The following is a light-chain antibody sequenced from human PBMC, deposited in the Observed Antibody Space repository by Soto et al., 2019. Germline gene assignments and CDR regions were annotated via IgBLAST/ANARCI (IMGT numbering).Light chain of an antibody. Sequence: EIVLTQSPGTLSLSPGERATLSCRASQSVSSSSLAWYQQKPGQGPRLLVYGASSRATCIPDRFSGSGSGTDFTLTISRLEPEDFAVYYCQQYGCSPLVTFGQGPKLEIK. CDR1: QSVSSSS. CDR2: GAS. V-gene: IGKV3-20*01. J-gene: IGKJ2*01. CDR3: QQYGCSPLVT.